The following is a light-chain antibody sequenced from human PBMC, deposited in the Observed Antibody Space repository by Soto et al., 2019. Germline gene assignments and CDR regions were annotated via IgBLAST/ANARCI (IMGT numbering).Light chain of an antibody. V-gene: IGLV2-14*01. Sequence: QSAKAHPASVSWSPGHSITISCTGTSSDVGGYNYVSWYQQHPGKAPKLMIYEVTNRPSGVSDRFSGSKSGHTASLTISGLQSEDEADYFCTSYTSSSNLDVFGTGTKVTVL. J-gene: IGLJ1*01. CDR1: SSDVGGYNY. CDR3: TSYTSSSNLDV. CDR2: EVT.